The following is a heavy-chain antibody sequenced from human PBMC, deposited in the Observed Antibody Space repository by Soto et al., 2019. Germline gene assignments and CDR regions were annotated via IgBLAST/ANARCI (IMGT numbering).Heavy chain of an antibody. J-gene: IGHJ4*02. V-gene: IGHV4-59*01. CDR2: INYSGRT. CDR3: VPAGVGIGNQIDX. Sequence: PGGTLSLTCTVSGFTISGFYWTWIRQTPGKILEWIGYINYSGRTDYNPSLTSRATMSVDTSKKQFSLTLKSITAADTAVYYWVPAGVGIGNQIDXWGRGTTVTVSX. CDR1: GFTISGFY. D-gene: IGHD1-26*01.